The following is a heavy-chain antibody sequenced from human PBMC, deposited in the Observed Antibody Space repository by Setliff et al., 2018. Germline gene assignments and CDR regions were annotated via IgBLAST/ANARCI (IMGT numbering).Heavy chain of an antibody. Sequence: ASVKVSCKAFGYTFTKYGIDWVRQAPGQGLEWLGWISPYNGNTDYIYNVRDRITMTTDKSTGTAYMELRSLTSDDSAVYYCARDAPKVVDKFDLWGQGTKVTVSS. CDR1: GYTFTKYG. D-gene: IGHD3-22*01. CDR3: ARDAPKVVDKFDL. V-gene: IGHV1-18*01. CDR2: ISPYNGNT. J-gene: IGHJ3*01.